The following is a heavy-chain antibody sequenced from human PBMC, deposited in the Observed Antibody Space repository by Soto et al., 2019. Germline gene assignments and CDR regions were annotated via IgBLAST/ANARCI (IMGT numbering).Heavy chain of an antibody. CDR2: IIPIFGTA. Sequence: QVQLVQSGAEVKKPGSSVKVSCKASGGTFSSYAISWVRQAPGQGLEWMGGIIPIFGTANYAQKFQGRVTITANESTSTXYXKLSSLRSEDTAVYSCARESRYCSGGSCYFLPGIDYWGQGTLVTVSS. J-gene: IGHJ4*02. CDR1: GGTFSSYA. V-gene: IGHV1-69*12. CDR3: ARESRYCSGGSCYFLPGIDY. D-gene: IGHD2-15*01.